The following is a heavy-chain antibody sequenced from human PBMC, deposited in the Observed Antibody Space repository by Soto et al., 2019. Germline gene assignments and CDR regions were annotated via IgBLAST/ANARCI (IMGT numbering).Heavy chain of an antibody. V-gene: IGHV4-30-2*01. CDR2: ISHSGST. CDR1: GGSISSGGYS. J-gene: IGHJ6*02. CDR3: ARVQGV. Sequence: SETLSLTCAVSGGSISSGGYSWTWIRQPPGKGLLWIGYISHSGSTYYNPSLKSRVTISVDRSKNQFSLKLTSVTAAATAVYYWARVQGVWGQGTRVTVS.